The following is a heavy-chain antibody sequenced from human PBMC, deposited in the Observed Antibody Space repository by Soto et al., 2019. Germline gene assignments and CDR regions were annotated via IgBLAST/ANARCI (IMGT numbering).Heavy chain of an antibody. V-gene: IGHV3-30-3*01. D-gene: IGHD6-13*01. CDR3: AGTYSSSWYTYYYYYGMDV. CDR2: ISYDGSNK. CDR1: GFTFSSYA. Sequence: QVQLVESGGGVVQPGRSLRLSCAAPGFTFSSYAMHWVRQAPGKGLEWVAVISYDGSNKYYADSVKGRFTISRDNSKNTLYLQMNSLRAEDTAVYYCAGTYSSSWYTYYYYYGMDVWGQGTTVTVSS. J-gene: IGHJ6*02.